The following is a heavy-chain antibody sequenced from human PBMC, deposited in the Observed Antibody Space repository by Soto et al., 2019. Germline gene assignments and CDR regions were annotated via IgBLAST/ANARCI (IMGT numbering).Heavy chain of an antibody. J-gene: IGHJ4*02. CDR2: IEEDGNEK. CDR3: ATDTTLTALGH. D-gene: IGHD4-17*01. V-gene: IGHV3-7*01. Sequence: EVQLVGSGGGLVQPGGSLRLSCAASGFTFSSFWMNWVRQAPGKGLEWVANIEEDGNEKNYVDSVKGRFTISRDNARNSLSLKMNSLRAEDTAVYYCATDTTLTALGHWGQGTLVTVSS. CDR1: GFTFSSFW.